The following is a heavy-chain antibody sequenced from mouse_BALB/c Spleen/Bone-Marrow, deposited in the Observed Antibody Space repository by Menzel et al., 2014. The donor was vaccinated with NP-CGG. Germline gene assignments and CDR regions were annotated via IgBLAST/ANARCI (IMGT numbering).Heavy chain of an antibody. CDR3: ARQGTTVVAPAMDY. V-gene: IGHV5-6*01. D-gene: IGHD1-1*01. Sequence: EVKLVESGGDLVKPGGSLKLSCAASGFTFSSYGMSWVRQTPDKRLEWVATISSGGTYTYYPDSVKGRFTISRDNAKHTLYLQMSSLKSEVTAMYYCARQGTTVVAPAMDYWGQGTSVTVSS. J-gene: IGHJ4*01. CDR2: ISSGGTYT. CDR1: GFTFSSYG.